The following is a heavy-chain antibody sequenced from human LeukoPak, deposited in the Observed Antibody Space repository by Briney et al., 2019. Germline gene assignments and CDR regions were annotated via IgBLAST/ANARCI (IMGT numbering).Heavy chain of an antibody. D-gene: IGHD6-19*01. CDR3: AKDWSRRSIAVAPGGY. J-gene: IGHJ4*02. CDR1: GFTFSSYG. CDR2: ISYDGSNK. V-gene: IGHV3-30*18. Sequence: GGSLRLSCAASGFTFSSYGMHWVRQAPGKGLEWVAVISYDGSNKYYADSVKGRFTISRDNSKNTLYLQMNSLRAEDTAVYYCAKDWSRRSIAVAPGGYWGQGTLVTVSS.